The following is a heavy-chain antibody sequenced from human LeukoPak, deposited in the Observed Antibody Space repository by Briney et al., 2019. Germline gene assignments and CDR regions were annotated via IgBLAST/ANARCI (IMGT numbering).Heavy chain of an antibody. CDR3: ARRRAAHGRGGFEY. Sequence: KTSETLSLTCAVYGGSFSGYYWSWIRQPPGKGLEWIGEINHSGSTNYNPSLKSRVTISVDTSKNQFSLKLSSVTAADTAVYYCARRRAAHGRGGFEYWGQGTLVTVSS. V-gene: IGHV4-34*01. CDR1: GGSFSGYY. CDR2: INHSGST. D-gene: IGHD3-16*01. J-gene: IGHJ4*02.